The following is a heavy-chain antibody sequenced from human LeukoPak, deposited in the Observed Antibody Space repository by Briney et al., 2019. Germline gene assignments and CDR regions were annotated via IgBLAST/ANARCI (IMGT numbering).Heavy chain of an antibody. V-gene: IGHV3-23*01. J-gene: IGHJ6*02. Sequence: GGSLRLSCAASGFTFSSYAMSWVRQAPGKGLEWVSAISGSGGSTYYADSVKGRFTISRDNSKNTLYLQMNSLRGEDTAVYYCARGRAPDYYYYGMDVWGQGTTVTVSS. CDR2: ISGSGGST. CDR1: GFTFSSYA. CDR3: ARGRAPDYYYYGMDV.